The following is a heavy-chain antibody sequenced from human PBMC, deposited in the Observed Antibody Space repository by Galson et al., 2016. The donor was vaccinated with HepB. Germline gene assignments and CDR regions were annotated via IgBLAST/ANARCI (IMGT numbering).Heavy chain of an antibody. CDR1: GFTFSSYG. CDR3: AKDILEVPAALPFDS. CDR2: ISYDGGKK. Sequence: SLRLSCAASGFTFSSYGMHWVRQAPGKGLEWVAVISYDGGKKYYSDSVKGRFTISRDHSKRTLFLHMSSLTVEDTAVYYCAKDILEVPAALPFDSWGQGTLVIVSS. J-gene: IGHJ4*02. D-gene: IGHD2-2*01. V-gene: IGHV3-30*18.